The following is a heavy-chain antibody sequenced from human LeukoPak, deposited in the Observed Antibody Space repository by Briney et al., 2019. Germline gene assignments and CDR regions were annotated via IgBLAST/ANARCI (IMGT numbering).Heavy chain of an antibody. CDR2: IYYSGST. D-gene: IGHD6-13*01. V-gene: IGHV4-59*08. CDR3: ARQYSSSWHDWFDP. Sequence: SETLSLTCTVSGGSISRYYWSWIWQPPGKRLEWIGYIYYSGSTNYNPSLKSRVTISVDTSKNQFSLKVSSVTAADTAVYYCARQYSSSWHDWFDPWGQGTLVTVSS. J-gene: IGHJ5*02. CDR1: GGSISRYY.